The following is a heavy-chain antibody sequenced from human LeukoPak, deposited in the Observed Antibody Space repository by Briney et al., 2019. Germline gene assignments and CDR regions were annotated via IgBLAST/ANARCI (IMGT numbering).Heavy chain of an antibody. CDR2: ISYDGSNK. Sequence: GGSLRLSCAASGFTFSSYAMHWVRQAPGKGLEWVAVISYDGSNKYYADSVKGRFTISRDNSKNTLYLQMNSLRAEDTAVYYCAREYGDYYFDYWGQGTQVTVSS. D-gene: IGHD4-17*01. CDR3: AREYGDYYFDY. V-gene: IGHV3-30-3*01. J-gene: IGHJ4*02. CDR1: GFTFSSYA.